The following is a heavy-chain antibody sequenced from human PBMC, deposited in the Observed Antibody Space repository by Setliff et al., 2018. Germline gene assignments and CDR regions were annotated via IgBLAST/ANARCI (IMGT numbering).Heavy chain of an antibody. J-gene: IGHJ3*01. V-gene: IGHV4-59*01. D-gene: IGHD3-10*01. CDR1: GDSMSNNH. Sequence: SETLSLTCTVSGDSMSNNHWTWIRQPPGKGLEWIGYIYTSGSSGSTNYNSSLKSRVTISLDTSKNQFSLKLSSVTAADTAVYYCARDYFGSGSWRTTVFDVWGQGTMVTVSS. CDR2: IYTSGSSGST. CDR3: ARDYFGSGSWRTTVFDV.